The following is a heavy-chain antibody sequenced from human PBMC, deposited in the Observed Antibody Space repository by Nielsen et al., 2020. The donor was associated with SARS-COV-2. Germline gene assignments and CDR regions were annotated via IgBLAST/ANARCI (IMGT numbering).Heavy chain of an antibody. CDR2: ISGSGGST. CDR3: AKVPLDGYDILTGYYLRYYFDY. CDR1: GFTFSSYW. V-gene: IGHV3-23*01. D-gene: IGHD3-9*01. Sequence: GGSLRLSCAASGFTFSSYWMNWVRQAPGKGLEWVSAISGSGGSTYYADSVKGRFTISRDNSKNTLYLQMNSLRAEDTAVYYCAKVPLDGYDILTGYYLRYYFDYWGQGTLVTVSS. J-gene: IGHJ4*02.